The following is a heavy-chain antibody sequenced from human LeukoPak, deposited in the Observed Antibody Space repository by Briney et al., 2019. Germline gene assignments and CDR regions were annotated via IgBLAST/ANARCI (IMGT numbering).Heavy chain of an antibody. CDR2: IYYSGST. D-gene: IGHD3-10*01. CDR1: GGSISSGNYY. V-gene: IGHV4-30-4*01. CDR3: AGNTYYYGSGSFSDY. J-gene: IGHJ4*02. Sequence: SQTLSLTCNVSGGSISSGNYYWTWIRQRPGQGLEWIGYIYYSGSTYSNPSFRSRLSISLDTSENQFSLKLASVTAADTAVYYCAGNTYYYGSGSFSDYWGQGTLVTVSS.